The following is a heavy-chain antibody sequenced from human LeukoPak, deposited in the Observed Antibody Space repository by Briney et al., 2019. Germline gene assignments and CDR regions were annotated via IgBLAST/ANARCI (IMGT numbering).Heavy chain of an antibody. D-gene: IGHD4-17*01. Sequence: GASVKVSCKASGYTFTSYGISWVRQAPGQGLEWMGWISAYNGNTNYAQKLQGRVTMTTDTSTSTAYMELRSLRSDDTAVYYCARETDDYGDERPFDYWGQGTLVTVSS. J-gene: IGHJ4*02. CDR1: GYTFTSYG. CDR2: ISAYNGNT. CDR3: ARETDDYGDERPFDY. V-gene: IGHV1-18*01.